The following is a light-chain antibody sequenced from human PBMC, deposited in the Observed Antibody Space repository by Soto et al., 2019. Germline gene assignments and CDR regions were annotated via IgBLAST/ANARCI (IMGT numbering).Light chain of an antibody. Sequence: QSALTQPRSVSGSRGQSVTISCTGTTSDVGAYNSVSWYQHQAGKVPNLLIYDVTKRPSGVPDRFSGSKSGNTAPLTISGLQADDEADYFCCSYAGSDSFYVFGTGTKLTVL. V-gene: IGLV2-11*01. CDR2: DVT. CDR3: CSYAGSDSFYV. J-gene: IGLJ1*01. CDR1: TSDVGAYNS.